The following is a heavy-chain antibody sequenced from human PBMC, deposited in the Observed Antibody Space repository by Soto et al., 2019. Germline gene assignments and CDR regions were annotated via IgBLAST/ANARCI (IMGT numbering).Heavy chain of an antibody. CDR2: IYYSGST. CDR1: GGSISSYY. Sequence: SETLSLTCTVSGGSISSYYWSWIRQPPGKGLEWIGYIYYSGSTNYNPSLKSRVTISVDTSKNQFSLKLSSVTAADTAVYYCARHRGGSGSYYPYNWFDPWGQGTPGHRLL. D-gene: IGHD3-10*01. V-gene: IGHV4-59*08. CDR3: ARHRGGSGSYYPYNWFDP. J-gene: IGHJ5*02.